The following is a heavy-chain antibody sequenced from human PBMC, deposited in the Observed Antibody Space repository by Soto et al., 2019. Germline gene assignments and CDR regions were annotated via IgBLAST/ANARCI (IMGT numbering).Heavy chain of an antibody. CDR2: INHSGST. Sequence: SETLSLTCAVYGGSFSGYYWSWIRQPPGKGLEWIGEINHSGSTNYNPSLKSRVTISVDTSKNQFSLKLSSVIAADTAVYYCARGSTTDAFDIWGQGTMVTVSS. D-gene: IGHD4-17*01. CDR1: GGSFSGYY. CDR3: ARGSTTDAFDI. V-gene: IGHV4-34*01. J-gene: IGHJ3*02.